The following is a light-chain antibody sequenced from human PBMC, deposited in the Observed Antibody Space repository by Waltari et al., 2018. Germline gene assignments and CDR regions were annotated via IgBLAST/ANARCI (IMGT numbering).Light chain of an antibody. CDR3: QQYGSSPT. V-gene: IGKV3-20*01. CDR2: GAS. CDR1: QSVSSSY. Sequence: EIVLTQSPGTLSLSPAERATLACRASQSVSSSYLAWYQQKPGQAPRLLIYGASSRATGIPDRFSGSGSGTDFTLTISRLEPEDFAVYYCQQYGSSPTFGGGTKVEIK. J-gene: IGKJ4*01.